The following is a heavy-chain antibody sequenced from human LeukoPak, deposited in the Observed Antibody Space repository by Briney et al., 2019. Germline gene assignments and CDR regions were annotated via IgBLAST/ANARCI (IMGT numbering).Heavy chain of an antibody. Sequence: SETLSFTCTVSGGSISSSSYYWGWIRQPPGKGLEWIGSIYYSGSTYYNPSLKSRVTISVDTSKNQFSLKLSSVTAADTAVYYCARGGYSSGWYLDYWGQGTLVTVSS. J-gene: IGHJ4*02. CDR2: IYYSGST. D-gene: IGHD6-19*01. CDR1: GGSISSSSYY. V-gene: IGHV4-39*07. CDR3: ARGGYSSGWYLDY.